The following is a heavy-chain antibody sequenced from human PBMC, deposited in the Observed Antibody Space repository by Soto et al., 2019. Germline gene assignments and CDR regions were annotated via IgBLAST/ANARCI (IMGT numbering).Heavy chain of an antibody. CDR2: IKSKTDGGTT. V-gene: IGHV3-15*01. D-gene: IGHD4-17*01. J-gene: IGHJ4*01. Sequence: GGSLRLSCVASGFTFTKAWMSWVRQAPGKGLECVGRIKSKTDGGTTDYAAPVRGRFTISRDDSRNTLYLQMNSLKTEDTAVYYSTTDPWGNGAFDHGGQGTLVTVSS. CDR3: TTDPWGNGAFDH. CDR1: GFTFTKAW.